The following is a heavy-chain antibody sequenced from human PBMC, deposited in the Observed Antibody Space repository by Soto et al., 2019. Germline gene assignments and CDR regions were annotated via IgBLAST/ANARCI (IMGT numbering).Heavy chain of an antibody. J-gene: IGHJ3*02. V-gene: IGHV3-21*01. CDR1: GFTLSQWS. CDR2: IASSGGNR. Sequence: GGSLRLSCAASGFTLSQWSMNWVRQAPGEGLEWVSSIASSGGNRSYADSVKWRFTVSRDNVKNSLYLQMNSLRAADTAVYFCARLGTSLTALDTFEMWDQGTMVPVSS. D-gene: IGHD7-27*01. CDR3: ARLGTSLTALDTFEM.